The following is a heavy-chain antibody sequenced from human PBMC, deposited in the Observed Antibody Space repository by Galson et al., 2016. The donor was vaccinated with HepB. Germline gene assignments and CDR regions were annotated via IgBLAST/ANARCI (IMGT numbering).Heavy chain of an antibody. Sequence: SLRLSCAASGFSFSSYGMNWVRQAPGKGLEWVSYVSSSSSTVYYADSVMGRFTISRDNAKDSLYLQMNSLRDEDTAVYYCARHNNYGDYGRVVFYYYYGMDVWGQGTTVTVSS. CDR3: ARHNNYGDYGRVVFYYYYGMDV. V-gene: IGHV3-48*02. CDR2: VSSSSSTV. J-gene: IGHJ6*02. D-gene: IGHD4-17*01. CDR1: GFSFSSYG.